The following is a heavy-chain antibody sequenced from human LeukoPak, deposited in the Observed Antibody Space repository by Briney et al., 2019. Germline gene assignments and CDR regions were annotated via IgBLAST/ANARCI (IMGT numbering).Heavy chain of an antibody. V-gene: IGHV4-4*07. CDR3: ARVGYYGSGSYYNSYYFYY. CDR1: GGSISSYY. D-gene: IGHD3-10*01. CDR2: IYTSGST. Sequence: SETLSLTCTVSGGSISSYYWSWIQQPAGKGLEWIGRIYTSGSTNYNPSLKSRVTMSVDTSKNQFSLKLSSVTAADTAVYYCARVGYYGSGSYYNSYYFYYWGPGTLVTVSS. J-gene: IGHJ4*02.